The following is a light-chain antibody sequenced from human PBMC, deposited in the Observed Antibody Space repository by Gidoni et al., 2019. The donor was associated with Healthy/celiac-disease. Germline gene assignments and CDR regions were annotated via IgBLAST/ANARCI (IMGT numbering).Light chain of an antibody. CDR3: SSYTSSSTLVV. CDR1: SSDVGGYNY. J-gene: IGLJ2*01. Sequence: QSALTQPASVSGSPGQSITISCTGTSSDVGGYNYVSWYQQHPGKAPKRMIYEVSTRPSGVSNRFSVSKSGNTASLTISGLQAEDEADYYCSSYTSSSTLVVFGGGTKLTVL. V-gene: IGLV2-14*01. CDR2: EVS.